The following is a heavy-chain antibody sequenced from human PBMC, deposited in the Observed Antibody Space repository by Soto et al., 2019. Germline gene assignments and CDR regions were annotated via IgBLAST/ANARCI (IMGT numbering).Heavy chain of an antibody. CDR2: FDPEDGET. Sequence: ASVKVSCKVSGYTLTELSMHWVRQAPGKGLEWMGGFDPEDGETIYAQKFQGRVTMTEDTSTDTAYMELSSLRSEDTAVYYCATALRIETGTTYVQISTTRWFDPWGQGTLVTVSS. CDR3: ATALRIETGTTYVQISTTRWFDP. D-gene: IGHD1-7*01. CDR1: GYTLTELS. V-gene: IGHV1-24*01. J-gene: IGHJ5*02.